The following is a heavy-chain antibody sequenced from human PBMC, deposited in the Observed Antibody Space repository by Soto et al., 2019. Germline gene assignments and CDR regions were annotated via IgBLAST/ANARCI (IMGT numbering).Heavy chain of an antibody. Sequence: SETLSLTCTFSGGSISSSSYYWGWIRQPPGKGLEWIGSIYYSGSTYYNPSLKSRVTVSVDTSKNQFSLKLSSVTAADTAVYYCARQSDYDFWSGYYTHYYGMDVWGQGTTVTVSS. CDR3: ARQSDYDFWSGYYTHYYGMDV. J-gene: IGHJ6*02. V-gene: IGHV4-39*01. CDR2: IYYSGST. D-gene: IGHD3-3*01. CDR1: GGSISSSSYY.